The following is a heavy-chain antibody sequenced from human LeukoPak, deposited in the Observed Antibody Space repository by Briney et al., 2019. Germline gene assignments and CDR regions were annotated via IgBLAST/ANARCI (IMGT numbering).Heavy chain of an antibody. CDR2: LSGSGGST. D-gene: IGHD3-3*01. CDR3: AKDDFWSGYSAYGMDV. J-gene: IGHJ6*02. Sequence: GGSLRLSCAASGFTFSNYAMSWVRQAPGKGLEWVSALSGSGGSTYYADSVKGRFTISRDNSKNTLYLQMNSLRAEDTAVYYCAKDDFWSGYSAYGMDVWGQGTTVTVSS. V-gene: IGHV3-23*01. CDR1: GFTFSNYA.